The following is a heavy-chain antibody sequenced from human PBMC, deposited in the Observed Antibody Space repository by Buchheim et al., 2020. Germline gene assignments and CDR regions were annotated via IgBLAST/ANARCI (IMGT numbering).Heavy chain of an antibody. CDR1: GGSMTSYY. CDR2: IYDTGST. Sequence: QVQLQESGPGLVKASETLSLTCTVSGGSMTSYYWNWIRQPPENGLEWIGLIYDTGSTTYSPSLKSRVSISVDTSKNQFSLKLSAVTASYVAVYYCVRGDDYDNYTMDVWGQGTT. CDR3: VRGDDYDNYTMDV. J-gene: IGHJ6*02. V-gene: IGHV4-59*01.